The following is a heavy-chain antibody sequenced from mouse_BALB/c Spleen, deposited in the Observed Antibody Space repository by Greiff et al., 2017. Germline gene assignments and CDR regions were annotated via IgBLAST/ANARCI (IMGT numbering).Heavy chain of an antibody. J-gene: IGHJ4*01. Sequence: QVQLQQSGAELARPGASVKMSCKASGYTFTSYTMHWVKQRPGQGLEWIGYINPSSGYTNYNQKFKDKATLTADKSSSTAYMQLSSLTSEDSAIYSCARHGSSPYAMDYWGQGTSVTVSS. CDR2: INPSSGYT. CDR1: GYTFTSYT. CDR3: ARHGSSPYAMDY. V-gene: IGHV1-4*01. D-gene: IGHD1-1*01.